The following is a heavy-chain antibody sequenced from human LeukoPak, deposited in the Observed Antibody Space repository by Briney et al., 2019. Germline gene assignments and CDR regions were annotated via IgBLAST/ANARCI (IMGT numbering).Heavy chain of an antibody. CDR2: GDYSGGT. CDR3: AGERGEEYSSGWYKTNFFDR. J-gene: IGHJ4*02. CDR1: GDSSSSVTDY. D-gene: IGHD6-19*01. V-gene: IGHV4-39*07. Sequence: SETLSLTCTVSGDSSSSVTDYWAWVRQPPGKGLEWIASGDYSGGTYYNPSLESRDAISADMSTKQISLKLTSVTGADTAVYYCAGERGEEYSSGWYKTNFFDRWGQGIRVTVSS.